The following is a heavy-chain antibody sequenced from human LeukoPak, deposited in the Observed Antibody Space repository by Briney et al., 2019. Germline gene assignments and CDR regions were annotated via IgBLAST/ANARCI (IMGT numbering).Heavy chain of an antibody. Sequence: SETLSLTCTVYGESTGGERPHWGWIRQPPGKGLEWIASISESGTTYYNPSLKSRVTISVDTSKNQFSLRLSSVTAADTAVYYCARGGDSSGYDYYFDYWGQGPPVTVSS. V-gene: IGHV4-39*07. J-gene: IGHJ4*02. CDR2: ISESGTT. CDR1: GESTGGERPH. D-gene: IGHD3-22*01. CDR3: ARGGDSSGYDYYFDY.